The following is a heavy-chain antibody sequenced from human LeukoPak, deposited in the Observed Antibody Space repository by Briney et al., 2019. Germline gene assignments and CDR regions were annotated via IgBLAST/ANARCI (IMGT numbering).Heavy chain of an antibody. V-gene: IGHV3-30-3*01. CDR2: ISYGGGNK. Sequence: GTSLRLSCAASGFTFSSYAMHWVRQAPGKGLEWVAVISYGGGNKYYADSVKGRFTISRDNSMNTLYLQMNSLRAEDTAVYYCAEGGWYGGGQDAFDFWGQGTMVTVSS. J-gene: IGHJ3*01. D-gene: IGHD6-19*01. CDR1: GFTFSSYA. CDR3: AEGGWYGGGQDAFDF.